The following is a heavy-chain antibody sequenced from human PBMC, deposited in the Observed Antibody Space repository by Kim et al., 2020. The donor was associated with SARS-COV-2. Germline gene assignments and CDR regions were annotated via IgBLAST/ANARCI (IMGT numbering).Heavy chain of an antibody. D-gene: IGHD6-19*01. CDR3: ARVSVAGEEHNS. V-gene: IGHV3-20*04. J-gene: IGHJ5*02. CDR1: GFTFGDYG. CDR2: LNWSGDRT. Sequence: GGSLRLSCIASGFTFGDYGMSWVRQGPGKGLEWVSGLNWSGDRTGYADSVKGRFTVSRDNARNSLHLQMNNLRVDDTAFYYCARVSVAGEEHNSWGQGTLVTVSS.